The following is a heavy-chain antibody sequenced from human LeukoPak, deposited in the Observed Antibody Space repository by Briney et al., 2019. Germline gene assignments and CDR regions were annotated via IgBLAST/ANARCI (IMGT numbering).Heavy chain of an antibody. CDR1: GGSISSGDYC. Sequence: SETLSLTCTVSGGSISSGDYCWSWIRQPPGKGLEWIGYIYYSGSTNYNPSLKSRVTISVDTSKNQFSLKLSSVTAADTAVYYCPSYCTTTSCPHRRAFDIWGQGTMVTVSS. CDR3: PSYCTTTSCPHRRAFDI. D-gene: IGHD2-2*01. CDR2: IYYSGST. V-gene: IGHV4-30-4*01. J-gene: IGHJ3*02.